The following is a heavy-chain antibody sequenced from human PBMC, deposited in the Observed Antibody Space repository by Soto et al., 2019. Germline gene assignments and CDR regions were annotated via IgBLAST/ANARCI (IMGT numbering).Heavy chain of an antibody. CDR1: GGSISSYY. V-gene: IGHV4-59*01. J-gene: IGHJ6*03. D-gene: IGHD6-13*01. Sequence: SETLSLTCTVSGGSISSYYWSWIRQPPGKGLERIGYIYYSGSTNYNPSLKSRVTISVDTSKNQYSLKLSSVTAAATAVYYGKIGEGAAAEGTDYYNYFLDFWGKGTRVTVSS. CDR3: KIGEGAAAEGTDYYNYFLDF. CDR2: IYYSGST.